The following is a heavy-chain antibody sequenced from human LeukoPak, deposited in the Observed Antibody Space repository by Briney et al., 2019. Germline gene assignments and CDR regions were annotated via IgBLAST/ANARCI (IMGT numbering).Heavy chain of an antibody. Sequence: PGGSLRLSCAASGFTFSSYGMHWVRQAPGRGLEWVAFIRYDGSNKYYADSVNGRFTISRDNSKNTLYLQMNSLRAEDTAVYYCATEYCTNGVCRRYYFDYWGQGTLVTVSS. CDR2: IRYDGSNK. D-gene: IGHD2-8*01. CDR3: ATEYCTNGVCRRYYFDY. J-gene: IGHJ4*02. V-gene: IGHV3-30*02. CDR1: GFTFSSYG.